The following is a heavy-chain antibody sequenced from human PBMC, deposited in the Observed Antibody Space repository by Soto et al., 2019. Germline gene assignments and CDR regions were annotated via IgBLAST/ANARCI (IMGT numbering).Heavy chain of an antibody. Sequence: WGSLRLSCAASGFTFSSYAMSCVRQAPWKGLEWVSSISGSGGSTYYADSVKGRFTISRDNSKNTLYLQMNSLRAEDTAVYYCAKEAAGTKDHDYWGQGTLVTVSS. V-gene: IGHV3-23*01. J-gene: IGHJ4*02. CDR1: GFTFSSYA. CDR2: ISGSGGST. D-gene: IGHD6-13*01. CDR3: AKEAAGTKDHDY.